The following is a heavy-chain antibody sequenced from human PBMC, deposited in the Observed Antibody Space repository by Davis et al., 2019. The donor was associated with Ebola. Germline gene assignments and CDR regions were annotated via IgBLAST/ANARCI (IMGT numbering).Heavy chain of an antibody. Sequence: PGGSLRLSCQGSGYSFADFWVAWVRQMPGKGLEWMAIIYPGDSETIYSPSFQGQVTVSADTSIRTTYLQWGSLEASHTAIYYCARLSLRASPFDSWGQGTLVTVSS. CDR2: IYPGDSET. J-gene: IGHJ5*01. V-gene: IGHV5-51*01. CDR1: GYSFADFW. CDR3: ARLSLRASPFDS.